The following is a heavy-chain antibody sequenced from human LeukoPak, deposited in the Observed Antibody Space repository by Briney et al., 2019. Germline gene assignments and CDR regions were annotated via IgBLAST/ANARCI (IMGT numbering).Heavy chain of an antibody. Sequence: GGSLRLSCAASGFTFSSYSMNWVRQAPGKGVEWVSSISYNSGSIFYADSVKGRFTISRDNAKNSLFLQMSSLRAEDTAAYYCARGGTNTRYFDYWGQGTLVTVSS. CDR2: ISYNSGSI. V-gene: IGHV3-21*01. CDR1: GFTFSSYS. CDR3: ARGGTNTRYFDY. D-gene: IGHD1-7*01. J-gene: IGHJ4*02.